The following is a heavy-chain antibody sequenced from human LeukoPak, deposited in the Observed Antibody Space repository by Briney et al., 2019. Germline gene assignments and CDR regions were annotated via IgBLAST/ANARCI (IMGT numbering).Heavy chain of an antibody. V-gene: IGHV4-34*01. D-gene: IGHD3-22*01. CDR3: ARQRSYDSSGYYYPPAADFDY. CDR2: INHSGST. CDR1: GGSFSGYY. Sequence: PSETLSLTCAVYGGSFSGYYWSWIRQPPGKGLEWMGEINHSGSTNYNPSLKSRVTISVDTSKNQFSLKLSSVTAADTAVYYCARQRSYDSSGYYYPPAADFDYWGQGTLVTVPS. J-gene: IGHJ4*02.